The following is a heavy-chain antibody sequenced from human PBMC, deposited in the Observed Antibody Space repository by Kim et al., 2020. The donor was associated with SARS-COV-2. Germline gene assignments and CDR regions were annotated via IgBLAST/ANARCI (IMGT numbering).Heavy chain of an antibody. CDR2: I. J-gene: IGHJ4*02. D-gene: IGHD1-26*01. V-gene: IGHV3-48*03. Sequence: IYYADSVKGRFTISRDNAKNSLYLQMNSLRAEDTAVYYCARDYGGYGDYIWGQGTLVTVSS. CDR3: ARDYGGYGDYI.